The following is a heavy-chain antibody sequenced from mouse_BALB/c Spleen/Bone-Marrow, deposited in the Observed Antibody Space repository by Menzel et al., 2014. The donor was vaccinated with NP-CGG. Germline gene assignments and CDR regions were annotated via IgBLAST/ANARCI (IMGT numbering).Heavy chain of an antibody. CDR1: GYTFTSYN. CDR2: IYPGNGGT. CDR3: ARGQLLAY. J-gene: IGHJ3*01. V-gene: IGHV1-12*01. Sequence: QVQLKDSGAELVRSGASVKMSCKASGYTFTSYNMHWVKQTPGQGLEWIGYIYPGNGGTNYNQKFRGKATLTADTSSSTAYMQISSLTSEDSAVYFCARGQLLAYWGQGTLVTVSA. D-gene: IGHD3-3*01.